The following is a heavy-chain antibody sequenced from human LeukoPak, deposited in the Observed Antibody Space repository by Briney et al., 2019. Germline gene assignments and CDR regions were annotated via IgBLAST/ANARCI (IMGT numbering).Heavy chain of an antibody. D-gene: IGHD3-10*02. CDR2: ISSSGSTI. CDR1: GFTFSSYE. J-gene: IGHJ6*04. Sequence: TGGSLRLSCAASGFTFSSYEMNWVRHAPGKGLGWVSYISSSGSTIYYADSVKGRFTISRDNAKNSLYLQMNSLRAEDTAVYYCAELGITMIGGVWGKGTTVTISS. CDR3: AELGITMIGGV. V-gene: IGHV3-48*03.